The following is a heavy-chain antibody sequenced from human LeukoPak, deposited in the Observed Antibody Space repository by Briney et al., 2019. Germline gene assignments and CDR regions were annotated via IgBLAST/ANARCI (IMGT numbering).Heavy chain of an antibody. V-gene: IGHV3-7*01. D-gene: IGHD3-3*01. CDR1: GFIFSSYW. CDR2: IKRDGSEK. CDR3: ARDKEAAVDFWSGYYPL. J-gene: IGHJ4*02. Sequence: GGSLRLSCAASGFIFSSYWMGWVRQAPGKGLEWVANIKRDGSEKYYVDSVKGRFTISRDNAQNSPYLQMNSLRAEDTAVYYCARDKEAAVDFWSGYYPLWGQGTLVTVSS.